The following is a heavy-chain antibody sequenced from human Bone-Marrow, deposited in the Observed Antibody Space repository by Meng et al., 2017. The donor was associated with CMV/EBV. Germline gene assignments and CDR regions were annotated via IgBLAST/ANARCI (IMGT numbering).Heavy chain of an antibody. J-gene: IGHJ4*02. CDR3: AKEVFYYGD. CDR1: GFTFSSYA. CDR2: ISGAGT. D-gene: IGHD3-10*01. Sequence: GGSLRLSCAASGFTFSSYAMTWVRQAPGKGLEWVSGISGAGTNYADSVKGRFTISRDNSKNTLFLQMNSLRAEDTAVYYCAKEVFYYGDWGQGTLIT. V-gene: IGHV3-23*01.